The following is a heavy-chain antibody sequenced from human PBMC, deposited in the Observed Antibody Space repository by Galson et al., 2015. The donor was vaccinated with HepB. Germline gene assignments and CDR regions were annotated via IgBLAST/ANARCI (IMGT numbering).Heavy chain of an antibody. J-gene: IGHJ5*02. CDR3: AREGGYCSGGSCYGWFDP. CDR2: INPNSGGT. CDR1: GYTFTGYY. Sequence: SVKVSCKASGYTFTGYYMHWVRQAPGQGLEWMGRINPNSGGTNYAQKFQGRVTMTRDTSISTAYMELSRLRSDDTAVYYCAREGGYCSGGSCYGWFDPWGQGTLVTVSS. D-gene: IGHD2-15*01. V-gene: IGHV1-2*06.